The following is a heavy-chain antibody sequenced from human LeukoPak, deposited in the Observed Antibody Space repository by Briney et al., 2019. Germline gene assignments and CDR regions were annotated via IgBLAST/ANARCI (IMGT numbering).Heavy chain of an antibody. V-gene: IGHV1-69*13. D-gene: IGHD3-16*02. CDR2: IIPIFGTA. CDR3: ARSLLRDYVWGSYRYPLGY. J-gene: IGHJ4*02. CDR1: GGTFSSYA. Sequence: ASVKVSCKASGGTFSSYAISWVRQAPGQGLEWMGGIIPIFGTANYAQKFQGRVTITADESTSTAYMELSSLRSEDTAVYYCARSLLRDYVWGSYRYPLGYWGQGTLVTVSS.